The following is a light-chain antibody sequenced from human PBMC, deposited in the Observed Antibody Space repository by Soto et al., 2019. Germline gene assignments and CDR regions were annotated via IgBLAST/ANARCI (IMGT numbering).Light chain of an antibody. J-gene: IGLJ3*02. V-gene: IGLV2-8*01. Sequence: QSVLTQPPSASGSPGQSVTISCTGTNSDVGYYDYVSWYQHHPGKAPKLVISEVYKRPSGVPDCFSGSRSGTTASLTVSGLQAEDEADYYCASYAGNNAVVFGGGTKLTVL. CDR1: NSDVGYYDY. CDR3: ASYAGNNAVV. CDR2: EVY.